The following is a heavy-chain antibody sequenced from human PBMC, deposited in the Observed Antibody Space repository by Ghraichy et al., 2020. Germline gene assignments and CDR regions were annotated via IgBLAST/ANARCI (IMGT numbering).Heavy chain of an antibody. D-gene: IGHD3-16*02. CDR1: EFTLSSYN. V-gene: IGHV3-21*01. Sequence: GGSLRLSCTASEFTLSSYNMNWVRQPPGKGLEWVSSITSVGTYIYYADSVKGRFTISRDNAKNSLYLQMDSLRVEDTAVYYCARGFQDYVWGTYPSVYWGQGALVTVSS. J-gene: IGHJ4*02. CDR3: ARGFQDYVWGTYPSVY. CDR2: ITSVGTYI.